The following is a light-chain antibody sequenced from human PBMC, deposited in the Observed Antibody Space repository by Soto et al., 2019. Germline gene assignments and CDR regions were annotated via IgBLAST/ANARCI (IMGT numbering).Light chain of an antibody. CDR3: QQCNNWPRT. V-gene: IGKV3-15*01. CDR2: GAS. CDR1: QSVSSN. J-gene: IGKJ1*01. Sequence: EIVMTQSPATLSVSPGERATLSCRASQSVSSNLAWYQQKPGQAPRLLIYGASTRATGIPARFSGSGSGTEFTLTISSLQSEDFAVYYCQQCNNWPRTFSQGTRVEIK.